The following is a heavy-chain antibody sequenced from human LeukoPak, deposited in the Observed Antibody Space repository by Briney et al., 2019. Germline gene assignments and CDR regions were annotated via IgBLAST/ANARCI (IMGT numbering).Heavy chain of an antibody. J-gene: IGHJ4*02. CDR2: LSHSGSI. CDR3: VRQRYVYGYCDS. Sequence: SETLSLTCAVSGYSISSGRYWGWVRQPPGKGLEWIGSLSHSGSIYYNPSLESRVTKSVDTSKNQFSLRLSSVTAADTAVYYCVRQRYVYGYCDSWGQGTLVTVSS. D-gene: IGHD3-22*01. V-gene: IGHV4-38-2*01. CDR1: GYSISSGRY.